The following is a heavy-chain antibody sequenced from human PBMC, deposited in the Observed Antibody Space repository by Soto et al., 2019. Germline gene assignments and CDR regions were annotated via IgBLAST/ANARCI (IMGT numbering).Heavy chain of an antibody. D-gene: IGHD2-2*01. Sequence: GGSLRLSCAASGFTFSSYGMHWVRQAPGKGLEWVAVISYDGSNKYYADSVKGRSTISRDNSKNTLYLQMNSLRAEDTAVYYCAKVARYCISTSCYLDYWGQGTLVTVSS. V-gene: IGHV3-30*18. CDR2: ISYDGSNK. J-gene: IGHJ4*02. CDR1: GFTFSSYG. CDR3: AKVARYCISTSCYLDY.